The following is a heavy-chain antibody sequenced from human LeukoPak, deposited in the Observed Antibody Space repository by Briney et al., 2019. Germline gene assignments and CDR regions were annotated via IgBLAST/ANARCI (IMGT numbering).Heavy chain of an antibody. V-gene: IGHV4-30-2*01. CDR2: IFHTGST. CDR3: ARELWFANAPGSWLDP. J-gene: IGHJ5*02. CDR1: GDSISSGAYS. D-gene: IGHD3-10*01. Sequence: SETLSLTCAVSGDSISSGAYSWSWIRQPPGKGLEWIGYIFHTGSTFYNPSLKSRVTISVDNSKNQFSLRLTSVTAADTAVYYCARELWFANAPGSWLDPWGQGTLVTVSS.